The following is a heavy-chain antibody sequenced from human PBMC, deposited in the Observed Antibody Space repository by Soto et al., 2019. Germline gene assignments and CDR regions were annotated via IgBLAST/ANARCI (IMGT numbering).Heavy chain of an antibody. J-gene: IGHJ6*02. CDR2: INAGNGNT. CDR1: GYTFTSYA. Sequence: ASVKVSCKASGYTFTSYAMHWVRQAPGQRLEWMGWINAGNGNTKYSQKFQGRVTITRDTSASTAYMELSSLRSEDTAVYYCARAPRGVRGVINYYYYGMDVWGQGTTVTVSS. D-gene: IGHD3-10*01. CDR3: ARAPRGVRGVINYYYYGMDV. V-gene: IGHV1-3*01.